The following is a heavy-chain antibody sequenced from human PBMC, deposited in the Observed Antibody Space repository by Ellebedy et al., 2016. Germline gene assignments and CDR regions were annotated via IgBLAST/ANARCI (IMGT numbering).Heavy chain of an antibody. D-gene: IGHD5-12*01. Sequence: GESLKISXVASGFTFSNYGMHWVRQAPGKGLEWVAVMSDDGSYKSYAESVKGRFTVSRDNSKNTLYLQMNSLRGEDTAVYYCARDLYRHSGWPTPAGFWGQGTLVTVSS. CDR1: GFTFSNYG. V-gene: IGHV3-30*03. CDR3: ARDLYRHSGWPTPAGF. J-gene: IGHJ4*02. CDR2: MSDDGSYK.